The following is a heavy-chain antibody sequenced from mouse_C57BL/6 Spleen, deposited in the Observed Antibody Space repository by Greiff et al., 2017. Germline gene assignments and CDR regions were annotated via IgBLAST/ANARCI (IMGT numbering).Heavy chain of an antibody. CDR3: ARSSNWDWYFDV. J-gene: IGHJ1*03. CDR1: GFTFTDYY. Sequence: EVKLVESGGGLVQPGGSLSLSCAASGFTFTDYYMSWVRPPPGKALEWLGFIRNKANGYTTEYSASVKGRFTISRDNSQSILYLQMNALRAEDSATYYCARSSNWDWYFDVWGTGTTVTVSS. CDR2: IRNKANGYTT. V-gene: IGHV7-3*01. D-gene: IGHD4-1*02.